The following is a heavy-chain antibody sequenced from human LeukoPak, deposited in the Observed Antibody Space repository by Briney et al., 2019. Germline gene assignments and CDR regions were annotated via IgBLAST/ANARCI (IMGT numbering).Heavy chain of an antibody. J-gene: IGHJ6*02. V-gene: IGHV4-61*08. Sequence: SETLSLTCIVSGDSISSGGYYWSWIRQPPGKGLEWIGYIYYSGSTNYNPSLKSRVTISVDTSKNQFSLKLSSVTAADTAVYYCATLGGNSSSSGAGYYGMDVWGQGTTVTVSS. CDR2: IYYSGST. CDR1: GDSISSGGYY. D-gene: IGHD6-13*01. CDR3: ATLGGNSSSSGAGYYGMDV.